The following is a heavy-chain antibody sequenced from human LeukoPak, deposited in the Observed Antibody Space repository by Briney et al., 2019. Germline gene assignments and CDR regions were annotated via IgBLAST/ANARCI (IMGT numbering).Heavy chain of an antibody. V-gene: IGHV3-23*01. J-gene: IGHJ5*02. CDR3: AREQSNWFDP. CDR1: GFTFSSYA. CDR2: ISSSGGST. Sequence: PGGSLRLSCAASGFTFSSYAMSWVRQAPGKGLEWVSAISSSGGSTYYADSVKGRFTISRDNAKNSLYLQMNSLRAEDTAVYYCAREQSNWFDPWGQGTLVTVSS.